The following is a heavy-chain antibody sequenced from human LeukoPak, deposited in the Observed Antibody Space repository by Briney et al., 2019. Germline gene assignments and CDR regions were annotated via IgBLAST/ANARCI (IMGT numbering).Heavy chain of an antibody. J-gene: IGHJ4*02. Sequence: PSETLSLTCAVYGVSFSGYYWSWVRQPPGKGLQWIGEINHSGSNNCNPSLKSRVTMSVDTSKNQFSLKLSSVTAADTAVYYCARGGVTMVRGVRVAYYFDYWGQGTLVTVSS. CDR3: ARGGVTMVRGVRVAYYFDY. D-gene: IGHD3-10*01. V-gene: IGHV4-34*01. CDR1: GVSFSGYY. CDR2: INHSGSN.